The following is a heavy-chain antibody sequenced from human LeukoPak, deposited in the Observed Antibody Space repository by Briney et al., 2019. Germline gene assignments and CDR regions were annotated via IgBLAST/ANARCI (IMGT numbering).Heavy chain of an antibody. CDR3: ARGHWGLDS. J-gene: IGHJ5*01. D-gene: IGHD7-27*01. Sequence: PGGSLRLSCAASGFTFSSYSMNWVRQAPGKGLEYISYLSNTGSDISYADSVKGRFSISRDNAKNSLYLQMNSLRAEDTAMYYCARGHWGLDSGGQGTLVTVSS. CDR1: GFTFSSYS. V-gene: IGHV3-21*05. CDR2: LSNTGSDI.